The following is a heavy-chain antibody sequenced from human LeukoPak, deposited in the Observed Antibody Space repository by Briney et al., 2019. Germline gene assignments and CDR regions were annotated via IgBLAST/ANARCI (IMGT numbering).Heavy chain of an antibody. CDR3: ARGSRGSSGWIDY. D-gene: IGHD3-22*01. CDR2: IYHSGRT. V-gene: IGHV4-38-2*02. CDR1: GYSISSGYY. Sequence: SETPSLTCTVSGYSISSGYYWGWIRQPPGKGLEWIGSIYHSGRTYYNPSLKSRVTISVDTSKNQFSLKLSSVTAADTAVYYCARGSRGSSGWIDYWGQGTLVTVSS. J-gene: IGHJ4*02.